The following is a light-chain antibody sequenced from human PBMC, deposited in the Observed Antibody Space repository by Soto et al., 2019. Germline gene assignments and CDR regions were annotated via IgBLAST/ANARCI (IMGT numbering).Light chain of an antibody. CDR3: QQRSNWPAIT. V-gene: IGKV3-11*01. CDR1: QSVSSY. Sequence: EIVLTQSPATLSLSPGERATLSCRASQSVSSYLAWYQQKPGQAPRLLIYDASNRATGIPARFSGSGSGTDFTLTINSLEPEDFADYYCQQRSNWPAITFGQGTRLEIK. J-gene: IGKJ5*01. CDR2: DAS.